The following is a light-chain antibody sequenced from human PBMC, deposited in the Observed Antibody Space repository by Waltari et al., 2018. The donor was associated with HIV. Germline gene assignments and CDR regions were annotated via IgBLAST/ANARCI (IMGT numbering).Light chain of an antibody. V-gene: IGLV1-44*01. CDR1: SSNIGSNT. CDR3: AAWDDSLNGWV. J-gene: IGLJ3*02. Sequence: QSVLTQPPSASGTPGQRATISCSGSSSNIGSNTVSCFQQLPGTAPKLLIYSNNPRPSGVPDRFSGSKSGTSASLAITGLQSEDEADYYCAAWDDSLNGWVFGGGTKLTVL. CDR2: SNN.